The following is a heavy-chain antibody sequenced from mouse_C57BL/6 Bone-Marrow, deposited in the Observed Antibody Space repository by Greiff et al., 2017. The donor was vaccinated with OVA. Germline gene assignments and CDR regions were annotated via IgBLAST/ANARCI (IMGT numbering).Heavy chain of an antibody. CDR2: INYDGSST. CDR1: GFTFSDYY. Sequence: EVKLVESEGGLVQPGSSMKLSCTASGFTFSDYYLAWVRQVPEKGLEWVANINYDGSSTYYLDSLKSRFIISRDNAKNILYLQRSSLKSEDTATYYCARGLLGHCDYWGQGTTLTVSS. D-gene: IGHD4-1*01. J-gene: IGHJ2*01. CDR3: ARGLLGHCDY. V-gene: IGHV5-16*01.